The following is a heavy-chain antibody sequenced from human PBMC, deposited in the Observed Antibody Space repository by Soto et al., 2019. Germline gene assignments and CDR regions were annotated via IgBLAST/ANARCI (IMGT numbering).Heavy chain of an antibody. CDR1: GFTFSSYA. CDR2: ISGSGGST. V-gene: IGHV3-23*01. CDR3: AKPDFPLGYCSGGSCVYFQH. D-gene: IGHD2-15*01. J-gene: IGHJ1*01. Sequence: EVQLLESGGGLVQPGGSLRLSCAASGFTFSSYAMSWVRQAPGKGLEWVSAISGSGGSTYYADSVKGRFTISRDNSKNTLYLQMNRLRAEDTAVYYCAKPDFPLGYCSGGSCVYFQHWGQGTLVTVSS.